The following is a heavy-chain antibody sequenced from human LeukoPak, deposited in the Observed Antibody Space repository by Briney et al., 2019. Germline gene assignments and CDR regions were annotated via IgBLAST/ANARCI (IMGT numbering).Heavy chain of an antibody. Sequence: ASVKVSCKASGYTFTIYGINWVRQAPGQGLEWMGWISTYNGNTNYAQKLQGRVTMTTDTSTSTAYMKLRSLRSDDTAVYYCARGSPQDYDVLTGFFDFGGRGTLVTVSS. D-gene: IGHD3-9*01. J-gene: IGHJ4*02. CDR3: ARGSPQDYDVLTGFFDF. CDR2: ISTYNGNT. CDR1: GYTFTIYG. V-gene: IGHV1-18*04.